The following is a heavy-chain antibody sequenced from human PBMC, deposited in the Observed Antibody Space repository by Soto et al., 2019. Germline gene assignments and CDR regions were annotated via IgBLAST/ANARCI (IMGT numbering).Heavy chain of an antibody. Sequence: SVKVSCKASGGTFSSYTISWVRQAPGQGLEWMGRIIPILGIANYAQKFQGRVTITADKSTSTAYMELSSLRFEDTAVYYCASPLPSPPYNGETGRSYGMDVWGKGTTVTVSS. CDR2: IIPILGIA. V-gene: IGHV1-69*02. CDR3: ASPLPSPPYNGETGRSYGMDV. D-gene: IGHD1-20*01. J-gene: IGHJ6*04. CDR1: GGTFSSYT.